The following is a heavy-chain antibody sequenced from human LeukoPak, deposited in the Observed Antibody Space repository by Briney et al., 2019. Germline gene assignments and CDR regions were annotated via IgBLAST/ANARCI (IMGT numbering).Heavy chain of an antibody. CDR1: GGSISSGGYY. D-gene: IGHD3-10*01. CDR2: IYYSGST. J-gene: IGHJ4*02. V-gene: IGHV4-31*03. CDR3: AREGRMSYYFDY. Sequence: SETLSLTCTVSGGSISSGGYYWSWIRQHPGKGLEWIGYIYYSGSTYCNPSLKSRVTISVDTSKNQFSLKLSSVTAADTAVYYCAREGRMSYYFDYWGQGTLVTVSS.